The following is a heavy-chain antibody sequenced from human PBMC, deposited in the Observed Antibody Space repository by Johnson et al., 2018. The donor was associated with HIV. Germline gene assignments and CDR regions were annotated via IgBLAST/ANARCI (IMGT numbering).Heavy chain of an antibody. CDR3: ARDFGLGDLSYETVDAFDF. CDR1: GFTFSDYY. CDR2: ISYGGNKQ. J-gene: IGHJ3*01. D-gene: IGHD3-16*02. Sequence: QMQLVESGGGLVKPGGSLRLSCAASGFTFSDYYMSWIRQAPGKGLEWVAVISYGGNKQYYVDSVEGRFTISRDNSKDTLYLQMNNLTIEDTAVYSCARDFGLGDLSYETVDAFDFWGPGTLVTVSS. V-gene: IGHV3-30-3*01.